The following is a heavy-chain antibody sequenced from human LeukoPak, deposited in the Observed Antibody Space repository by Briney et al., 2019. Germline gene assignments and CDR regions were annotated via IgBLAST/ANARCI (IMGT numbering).Heavy chain of an antibody. CDR1: GFTFSSYA. CDR2: ISGSGGST. D-gene: IGHD3-10*01. V-gene: IGHV3-23*01. Sequence: GGSLRLSCATSGFTFSSYAMSWVRQAPGKGLEWVSCISGSGGSTYYADSVKGRFTISRDNSKNTVYLQMNSLRAEDTAVYYCANSYYYASGSYYTTPTQTKNNWFDPWGQGTLVTVSS. J-gene: IGHJ5*02. CDR3: ANSYYYASGSYYTTPTQTKNNWFDP.